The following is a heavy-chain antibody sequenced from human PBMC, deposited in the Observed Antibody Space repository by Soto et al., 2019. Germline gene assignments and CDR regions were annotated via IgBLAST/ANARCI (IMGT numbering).Heavy chain of an antibody. V-gene: IGHV3-9*01. CDR1: GFSFDDYA. CDR3: AKDGYATGSYYYFDY. J-gene: IGHJ4*02. CDR2: ISWNTNSI. D-gene: IGHD3-10*01. Sequence: EVQLVESGGGLVQPGRSLRLSCAASGFSFDDYAMHWVRQAPGKGLEWVSSISWNTNSIAYADSVKGRFTISRDNAKNSLYLQMNSLRAEDTALYYCAKDGYATGSYYYFDYWGQGTLVTVSS.